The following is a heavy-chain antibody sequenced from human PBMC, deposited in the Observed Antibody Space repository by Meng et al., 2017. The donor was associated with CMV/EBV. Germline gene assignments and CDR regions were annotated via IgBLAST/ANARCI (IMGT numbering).Heavy chain of an antibody. J-gene: IGHJ6*02. V-gene: IGHV1-2*02. Sequence: ASVKVSCKASGYTFTGYYMHWVRQAPGQGLEWMGWINPNSGGTNYAQKCQGRVTMTRDTSISTAYMELSSLRSEDTAVYYCAREKRGLGYCSSTSCYYYYGMDVWGQGTTVTVSS. CDR3: AREKRGLGYCSSTSCYYYYGMDV. CDR2: INPNSGGT. CDR1: GYTFTGYY. D-gene: IGHD2-2*01.